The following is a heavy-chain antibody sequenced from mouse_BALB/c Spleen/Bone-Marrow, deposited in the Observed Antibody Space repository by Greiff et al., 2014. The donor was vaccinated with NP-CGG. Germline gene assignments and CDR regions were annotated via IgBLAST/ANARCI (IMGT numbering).Heavy chain of an antibody. CDR1: GYTFTSYW. D-gene: IGHD2-4*01. V-gene: IGHV1-7*01. Sequence: VQLQQSGAELAKPGASVKMSCKASGYTFTSYWMHWVRQRPGQGLEWIGYINPSTGNTEYNQRFKDKATLAAVKSSTTAYMQLSSLTSEDSAVYYCARNDYDAFAYWGQGTLVTVSA. J-gene: IGHJ3*01. CDR3: ARNDYDAFAY. CDR2: INPSTGNT.